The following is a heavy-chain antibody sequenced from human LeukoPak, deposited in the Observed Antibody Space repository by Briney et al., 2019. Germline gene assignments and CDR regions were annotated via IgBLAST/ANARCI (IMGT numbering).Heavy chain of an antibody. CDR2: ISSSGSTI. Sequence: PGGSLRLSCAASGFTFSDYYMSWIRQAPGKGLEWVSYISSSGSTIYYADSVKGRFTISRDNAKNSLYLQMNSLRAEDTAVYYCARSMDSSGYSYYFDYWGQGTLVTVSS. V-gene: IGHV3-11*04. J-gene: IGHJ4*02. CDR1: GFTFSDYY. D-gene: IGHD3-22*01. CDR3: ARSMDSSGYSYYFDY.